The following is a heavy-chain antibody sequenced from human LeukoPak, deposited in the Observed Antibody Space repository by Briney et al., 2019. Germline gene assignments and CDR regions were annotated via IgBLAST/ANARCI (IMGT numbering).Heavy chain of an antibody. J-gene: IGHJ4*02. CDR2: INHSGST. D-gene: IGHD6-19*01. CDR1: GGSFSGYY. CDR3: ARVPDWAGTGFDY. V-gene: IGHV4-34*01. Sequence: SETLSLTCAVYGGSFSGYYWSWIRQPPGKGLEWIGEINHSGSTNYNPSLKSRVTISVDTSKNQFSLKLGSVTAADTAVYYCARVPDWAGTGFDYWGQGTLVTVSS.